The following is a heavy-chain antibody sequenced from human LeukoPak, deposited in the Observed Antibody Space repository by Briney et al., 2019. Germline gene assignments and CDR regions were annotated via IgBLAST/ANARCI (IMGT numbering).Heavy chain of an antibody. CDR1: GLTFSKYW. CDR3: ASGSYYNDY. D-gene: IGHD1-26*01. Sequence: PGGSLRLSCAASGLTFSKYWMHWVRQAPGKGLVWVSHINSDESSTAYADSVKGRFTISRDNAKNTLYLQMNSLRSDDTAVYYCASGSYYNDYWGQGTLVTVSS. V-gene: IGHV3-74*01. J-gene: IGHJ4*02. CDR2: INSDESST.